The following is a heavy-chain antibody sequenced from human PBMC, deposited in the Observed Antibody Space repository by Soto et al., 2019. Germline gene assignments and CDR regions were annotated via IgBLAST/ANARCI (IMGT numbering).Heavy chain of an antibody. CDR3: AKGGTSHIYGIDV. CDR2: IGGIGQYA. V-gene: IGHV3-23*01. J-gene: IGHJ6*02. Sequence: EVQVLKTGGGLVQPGGSLRLSCVASGFTFNNFVMNWVRQAPGKGLEWVAIIGGIGQYAYYADSVNGRFTFSRDNSKNTVYLEMNSLRAEDTAIYFCAKGGTSHIYGIDVWGPGTTVTVS. CDR1: GFTFNNFV. D-gene: IGHD2-2*01.